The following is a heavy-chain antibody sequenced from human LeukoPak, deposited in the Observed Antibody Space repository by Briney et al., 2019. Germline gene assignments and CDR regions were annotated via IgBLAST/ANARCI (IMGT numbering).Heavy chain of an antibody. V-gene: IGHV1-18*01. J-gene: IGHJ4*01. CDR2: ISVKNGNT. CDR3: ARADGSGTYWFPCDY. CDR1: GYTFNKYD. Sequence: ASVKVSCKASGYTFNKYDMAWVRQAPGQGLEWIGLISVKNGNTHYEQKFQGRVTMTTDTSTGTAYMDLRSLRSDDTAVYYCARADGSGTYWFPCDYWGHGAPVTASS. D-gene: IGHD3-10*01.